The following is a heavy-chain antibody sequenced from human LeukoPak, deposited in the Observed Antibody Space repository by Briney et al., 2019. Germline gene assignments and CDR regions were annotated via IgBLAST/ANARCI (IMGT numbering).Heavy chain of an antibody. D-gene: IGHD3-10*01. V-gene: IGHV4-4*07. J-gene: IGHJ4*02. Sequence: SETLSPTCTVSGGSISSYYWSWIRQPAGKGLEWIGRIYTSGSTNYNPSLKSRVTMSVDTSKNQFSLKLSSVTAADTAVYYCARSMVRGVNRHFDYWGQGTLVTVSS. CDR3: ARSMVRGVNRHFDY. CDR1: GGSISSYY. CDR2: IYTSGST.